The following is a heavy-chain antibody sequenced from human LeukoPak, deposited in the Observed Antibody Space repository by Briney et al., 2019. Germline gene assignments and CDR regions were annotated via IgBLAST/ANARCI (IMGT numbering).Heavy chain of an antibody. D-gene: IGHD6-19*01. CDR1: GFTFDDYA. CDR2: ISWDGGST. Sequence: PGGSLRLSCAASGFTFDDYAMHWVRQAPGKGLEWVSLISWDGGSTYYADSVKGRFTISRDNSKNSLYLQMNSLRAEDTALYYCAKDFQGGGWYPHFDYWGQGTLVTVSS. V-gene: IGHV3-43D*03. CDR3: AKDFQGGGWYPHFDY. J-gene: IGHJ4*02.